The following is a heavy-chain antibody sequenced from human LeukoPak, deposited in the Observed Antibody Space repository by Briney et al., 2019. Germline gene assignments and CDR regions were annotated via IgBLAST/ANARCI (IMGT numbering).Heavy chain of an antibody. J-gene: IGHJ4*02. Sequence: GRSLRLSCAASGFTFSSYAMHWVRQAPGKGLEWVAVISYDGSNKYYADSVKGRFTISRDNSKNTLYLQMNSLRAEDTAVYYCAKGLNYYDSSGYSYFDYWGQGTLVTVSS. CDR3: AKGLNYYDSSGYSYFDY. CDR1: GFTFSSYA. V-gene: IGHV3-30*04. CDR2: ISYDGSNK. D-gene: IGHD3-22*01.